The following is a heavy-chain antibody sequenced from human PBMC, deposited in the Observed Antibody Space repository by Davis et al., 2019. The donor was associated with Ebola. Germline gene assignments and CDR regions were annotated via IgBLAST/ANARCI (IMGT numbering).Heavy chain of an antibody. CDR1: GGSLSSSGFY. J-gene: IGHJ3*01. D-gene: IGHD2-2*01. Sequence: PSETLSLTCTVSGGSLSSSGFYWGWIRQPPGKGLELIATFSETGQTYHTPSLKSRITTTFDTSGRQVSLTLNSVTAADTAVYYCARDQGPPRSGYCSPASCSRAFDVWGQGTMVTVSS. CDR2: FSETGQT. V-gene: IGHV4-39*07. CDR3: ARDQGPPRSGYCSPASCSRAFDV.